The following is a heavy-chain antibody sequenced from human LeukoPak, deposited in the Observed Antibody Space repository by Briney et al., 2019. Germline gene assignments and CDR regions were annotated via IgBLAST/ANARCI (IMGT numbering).Heavy chain of an antibody. D-gene: IGHD2-21*01. J-gene: IGHJ6*03. V-gene: IGHV3-30*03. CDR1: GFTFSTYG. CDR2: ISPDGSSK. Sequence: PGGSLRLSCVISGFTFSTYGMHWVRQAPGKGLEWVAVISPDGSSKYYVDSVKGRFTISRDNSKNTLYVQMNSLRTEDTAVYFCARGFDSNLDYYYYMDVWGKGTTVTVSS. CDR3: ARGFDSNLDYYYYMDV.